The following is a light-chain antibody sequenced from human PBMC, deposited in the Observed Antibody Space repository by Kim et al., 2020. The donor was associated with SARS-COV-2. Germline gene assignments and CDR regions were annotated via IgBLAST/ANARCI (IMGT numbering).Light chain of an antibody. J-gene: IGLJ3*02. CDR1: ALPKQY. V-gene: IGLV3-25*03. CDR3: QSADSSGPM. CDR2: KDS. Sequence: SYELTQPPSVSVSPGQTARITCSGDALPKQYAYWYQQKPGQAPVLVIYKDSERPSGIPERFSGSSSGTTVTLTISGVQAEDEAAYYCQSADSSGPMFGG.